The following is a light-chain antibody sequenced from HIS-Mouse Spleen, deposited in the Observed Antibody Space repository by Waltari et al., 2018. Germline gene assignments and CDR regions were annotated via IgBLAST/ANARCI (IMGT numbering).Light chain of an antibody. Sequence: QSALTQPPSVSGSPGQSVTISCTGTSSDVGIYNRVSWYQQPPGTAPKLVIYEVSNRPSGVPDRFCGSKSGNRASLTISGLQAEDEADYYCSSYTSSSTVFGSGTKVTVL. J-gene: IGLJ1*01. CDR3: SSYTSSSTV. CDR2: EVS. V-gene: IGLV2-18*02. CDR1: SSDVGIYNR.